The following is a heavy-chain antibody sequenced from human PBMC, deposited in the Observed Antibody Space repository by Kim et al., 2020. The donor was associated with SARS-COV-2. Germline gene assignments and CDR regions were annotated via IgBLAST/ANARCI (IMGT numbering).Heavy chain of an antibody. CDR1: GFTFSSYS. D-gene: IGHD2-15*01. CDR2: ISSSSSYI. Sequence: GGSLRLSCAASGFTFSSYSMNWVRQAPGKGLEWVSSISSSSSYIYYADSVKGRFTISRDNAKNSLYLQMNSLRAEDTAVYYCARDLLGVWYFDLCGRGTLVTVSS. CDR3: ARDLLGVWYFDL. V-gene: IGHV3-21*01. J-gene: IGHJ2*01.